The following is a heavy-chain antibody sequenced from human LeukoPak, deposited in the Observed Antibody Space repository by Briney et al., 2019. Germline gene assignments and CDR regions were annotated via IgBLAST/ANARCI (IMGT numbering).Heavy chain of an antibody. CDR3: AREDSSGYYLDY. CDR2: INPSGGST. J-gene: IGHJ4*02. Sequence: ASVKVSCEASGYTFTSYYMRWGRQAPGQGGEWMGIINPSGGSTSYAQKCQGSVTMTRDTSTSTVYMELSRLRAEDTAVYYCAREDSSGYYLDYWGQGTLVTVSS. CDR1: GYTFTSYY. V-gene: IGHV1-46*01. D-gene: IGHD3-22*01.